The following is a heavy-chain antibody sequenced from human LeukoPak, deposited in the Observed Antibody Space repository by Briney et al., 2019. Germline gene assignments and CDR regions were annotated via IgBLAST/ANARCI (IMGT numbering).Heavy chain of an antibody. V-gene: IGHV1-46*01. CDR1: GYTFTSYY. CDR3: ARDDYYDILTGYQGAFDI. D-gene: IGHD3-9*01. J-gene: IGHJ3*02. Sequence: GASVKVSCKASGYTFTSYYMHWVRQAPGQGLEWMGIINPSGGSTSYAQKFQGRVTMTRGTSTSTVYMELSSLRSEDTAVYYCARDDYYDILTGYQGAFDIWGQGTMVTVSS. CDR2: INPSGGST.